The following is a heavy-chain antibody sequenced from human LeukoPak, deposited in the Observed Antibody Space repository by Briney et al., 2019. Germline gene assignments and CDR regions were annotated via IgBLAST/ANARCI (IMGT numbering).Heavy chain of an antibody. J-gene: IGHJ5*02. CDR1: GGTFSSYA. CDR2: IIPIFGTA. CDR3: ARIITMVRGVIITGAWFDP. V-gene: IGHV1-69*05. D-gene: IGHD3-10*01. Sequence: SVTVSFKASGGTFSSYAISWVRQAPGQGLEWMGGIIPIFGTANYAQKFQGRVTITTDESTSTAYMELSSLRSEDTAVYYCARIITMVRGVIITGAWFDPWGQGTLVTVSS.